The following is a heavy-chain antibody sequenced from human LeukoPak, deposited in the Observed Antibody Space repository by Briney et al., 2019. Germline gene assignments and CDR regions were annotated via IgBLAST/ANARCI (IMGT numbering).Heavy chain of an antibody. CDR3: ASRGYCSSTSCYTIDY. Sequence: GGSLRLSCAASGFTFDDYGMSWVRQAPGKGLEWVAFIRYDGSNKYYADSVKGRFTISRDNSKNTLYLQMNSLRAEDTAVYYCASRGYCSSTSCYTIDYWGQGTLVTVSS. V-gene: IGHV3-30*02. CDR2: IRYDGSNK. D-gene: IGHD2-2*02. J-gene: IGHJ4*02. CDR1: GFTFDDYG.